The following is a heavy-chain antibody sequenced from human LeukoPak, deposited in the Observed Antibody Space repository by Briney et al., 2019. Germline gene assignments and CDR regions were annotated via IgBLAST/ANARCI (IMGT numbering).Heavy chain of an antibody. CDR3: ASPGGYCSSTSCYVSEYYAFDI. J-gene: IGHJ3*02. D-gene: IGHD2-2*01. Sequence: ASVKVSCKASGYIFNDYYIHWVRQAPGQGLEWMGWINPKRGGTKYVQKFQGRVTMTSDTSMSTVYMEMSRLRSDDTAVYYCASPGGYCSSTSCYVSEYYAFDIWGQGTMVTVSS. CDR2: INPKRGGT. V-gene: IGHV1-2*02. CDR1: GYIFNDYY.